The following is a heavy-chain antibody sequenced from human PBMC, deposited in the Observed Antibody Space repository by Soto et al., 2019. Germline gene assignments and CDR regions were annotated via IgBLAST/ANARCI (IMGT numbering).Heavy chain of an antibody. Sequence: PVGSLRLSCAASGFTFDDYAMHWVRQAPGKGLEWVSGISWNSGSIGYADSVKGRFTISRDNAKNSLYLQMNSLRAEDTALYYCAKDFRPGYCSGGSCRSGMDVWGQGTTVTVSS. J-gene: IGHJ6*02. CDR1: GFTFDDYA. CDR2: ISWNSGSI. V-gene: IGHV3-9*01. D-gene: IGHD2-15*01. CDR3: AKDFRPGYCSGGSCRSGMDV.